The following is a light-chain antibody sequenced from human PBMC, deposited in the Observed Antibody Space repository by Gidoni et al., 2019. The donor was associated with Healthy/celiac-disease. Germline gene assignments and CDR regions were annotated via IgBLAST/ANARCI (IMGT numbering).Light chain of an antibody. CDR3: SSYTSSRGVV. J-gene: IGLJ2*01. CDR2: DVS. CDR1: SSDVGGYNY. Sequence: QSALTQPASVSGSPGQPITISCTGTSSDVGGYNYVSWYQQHPGKAPKLMIYDVSNRPSGVSNRFSGSKSGNTASLTISGLQAEDEADYYCSSYTSSRGVVFGGGTKLTVL. V-gene: IGLV2-14*01.